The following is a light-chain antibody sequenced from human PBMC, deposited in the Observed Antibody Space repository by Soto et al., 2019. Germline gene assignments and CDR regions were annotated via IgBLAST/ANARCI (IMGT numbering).Light chain of an antibody. V-gene: IGLV2-14*03. CDR2: DVT. CDR3: SSYTTSSTLGV. J-gene: IGLJ1*01. CDR1: SSDVGGYNY. Sequence: QSALTQPASVSGSPGQSITISCTGTSSDVGGYNYVSWYRQHPGKAPKLMIYDVTYRPSGVSNRFSGSKSGNTASLTISGLQAEDEADYYCSSYTTSSTLGVFGTGTKLTVL.